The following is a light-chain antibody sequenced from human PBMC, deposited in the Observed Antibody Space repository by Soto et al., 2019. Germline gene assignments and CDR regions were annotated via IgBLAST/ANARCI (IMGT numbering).Light chain of an antibody. V-gene: IGKV3-15*01. J-gene: IGKJ1*01. CDR1: QSVSSN. Sequence: EIVLTQSPGTLSLSPGESATLSCRASQSVSSNLAWYQQKPGQAPRLLIYGASTRATGIPDRFSGSGSGTEFTLSISSLQSEDFAVYYCQQYYNWPRTFGQGTKVDIK. CDR3: QQYYNWPRT. CDR2: GAS.